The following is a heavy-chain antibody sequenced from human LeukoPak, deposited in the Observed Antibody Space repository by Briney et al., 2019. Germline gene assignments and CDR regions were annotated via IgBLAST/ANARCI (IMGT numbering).Heavy chain of an antibody. V-gene: IGHV1-69*04. J-gene: IGHJ4*02. D-gene: IGHD2-21*02. Sequence: ASVKVSCKASGGTFSSYAISWVRQAPGQGLEWMGRIIPILGIANYAQKFQGRVTITADKSTSAAYMELSSLRSEDTAVYYCARPLCGGDCYHLDYWGQGTLVTVSS. CDR1: GGTFSSYA. CDR3: ARPLCGGDCYHLDY. CDR2: IIPILGIA.